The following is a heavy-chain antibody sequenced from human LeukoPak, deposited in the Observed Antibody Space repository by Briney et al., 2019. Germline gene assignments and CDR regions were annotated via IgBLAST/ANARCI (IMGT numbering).Heavy chain of an antibody. D-gene: IGHD3-22*01. V-gene: IGHV3-23*01. CDR3: AKPGSYYYDSSGSQGDYFDY. CDR2: ISGSGGST. CDR1: GFTFSSYA. J-gene: IGHJ4*02. Sequence: PGGSLRLSRAASGFTFSSYAMSWVRQAPGKGLEWVSAISGSGGSTYYADSVKGRFTISRDNSKNTLYLQMNSLRAEDTAVYYCAKPGSYYYDSSGSQGDYFDYWGQGTLVTVSS.